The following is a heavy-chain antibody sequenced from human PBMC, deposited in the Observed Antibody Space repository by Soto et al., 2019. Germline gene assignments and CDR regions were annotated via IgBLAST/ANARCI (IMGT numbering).Heavy chain of an antibody. D-gene: IGHD3-9*01. CDR1: GFTFSSYV. J-gene: IGHJ2*01. Sequence: GSLRLSCAASGFTFSSYVMSWVRQAPGKGLEWVSAMSGGGDSTYYADSVKGRFTISRDSSKNTVYLEMTSLRVDDTAVYYCVYCSASGRRYYFDFSARRTLVPVSS. V-gene: IGHV3-23*01. CDR2: MSGGGDST. CDR3: VYCSASGRRYYFDF.